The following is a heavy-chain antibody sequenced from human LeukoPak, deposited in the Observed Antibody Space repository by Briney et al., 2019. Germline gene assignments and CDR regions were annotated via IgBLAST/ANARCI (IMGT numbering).Heavy chain of an antibody. J-gene: IGHJ6*03. CDR1: GFTFSNYD. Sequence: PGGSLRLSSAVSGFTFSNYDMHLVRQATGKGLEWVSGIGTAGDIYYPGSVKGRFTISRENAKNSLYLQMNSLRAGDTAVYYCARDRGRYYMDVWGKGTTVTISS. D-gene: IGHD6-25*01. V-gene: IGHV3-13*01. CDR3: ARDRGRYYMDV. CDR2: IGTAGDI.